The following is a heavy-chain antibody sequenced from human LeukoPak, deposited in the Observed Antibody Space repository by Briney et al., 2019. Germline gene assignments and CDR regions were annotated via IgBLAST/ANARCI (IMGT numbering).Heavy chain of an antibody. V-gene: IGHV7-4-1*02. CDR3: ASFFCTSGLCYYLDY. J-gene: IGHJ4*02. CDR1: GYTFTSNA. Sequence: GASVKVSCKASGYTFTSNALGWVRQAPGQGLEWMGWINTNTGNPTYAQGFTGRFVFSLDTSDNTAYLQISSPQAEDTAVYYCASFFCTSGLCYYLDYWGQGTLVTVSS. D-gene: IGHD2-8*01. CDR2: INTNTGNP.